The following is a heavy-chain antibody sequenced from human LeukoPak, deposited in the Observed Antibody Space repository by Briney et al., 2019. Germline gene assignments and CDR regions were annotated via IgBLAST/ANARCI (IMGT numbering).Heavy chain of an antibody. V-gene: IGHV4-61*05. J-gene: IGHJ4*02. D-gene: IGHD5-24*01. Sequence: SETLSLTCTVSGGSISSSSYYWGWIRQPPGKGLEWIGYIYYSGSTNYNPSLKSRVTISVDTSKNQFSLKLSSVTAADTAVYYCARGGRDGYNYYFDYWGQGTLVTVSS. CDR2: IYYSGST. CDR1: GGSISSSSYY. CDR3: ARGGRDGYNYYFDY.